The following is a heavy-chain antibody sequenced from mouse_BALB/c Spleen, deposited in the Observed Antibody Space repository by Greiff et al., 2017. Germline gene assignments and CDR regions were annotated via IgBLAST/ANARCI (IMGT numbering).Heavy chain of an antibody. D-gene: IGHD1-1*01. CDR3: ARGGGSAHWYFDV. Sequence: EVQVVESGPSLVKPSQTLSLTCSVTGDSITSGYWNWIRKFPGNKLEYMGYISYSGSTYYNPSLKSRISITRDTSKNQYYLQLNSVTTEDTATYYCARGGGSAHWYFDVWGAGTTVTVSS. J-gene: IGHJ1*01. CDR2: ISYSGST. CDR1: GDSITSGY. V-gene: IGHV3-8*02.